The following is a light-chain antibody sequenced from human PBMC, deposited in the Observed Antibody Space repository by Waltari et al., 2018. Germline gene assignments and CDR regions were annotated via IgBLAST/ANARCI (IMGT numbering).Light chain of an antibody. J-gene: IGLJ2*01. CDR3: AAWDDSLNGVV. Sequence: QSVLTQPPSASGTPGQRVTISCSGSSSNIGSNTVNWYQQPPGTAPKLLIYSNNQRPSGVPDRFSASRFGTSASLAISGRQSEDEADYYCAAWDDSLNGVVFGGGTKLTVL. V-gene: IGLV1-44*01. CDR2: SNN. CDR1: SSNIGSNT.